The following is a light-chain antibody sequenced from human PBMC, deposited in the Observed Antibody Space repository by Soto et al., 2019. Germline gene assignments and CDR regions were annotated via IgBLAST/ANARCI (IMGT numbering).Light chain of an antibody. CDR2: DTN. V-gene: IGLV7-46*01. CDR1: TGAVTTGQY. J-gene: IGLJ2*01. CDR3: LLSYRGVGV. Sequence: QAVVTQEPSLTVFPGGTVTLTCGSNTGAVTTGQYPYWFQQKPGQAPRTLIYDTNNKHSWTPARFSGSLLGGKAALTLSGAQPEDEADYYCLLSYRGVGVFGGGTKVTVL.